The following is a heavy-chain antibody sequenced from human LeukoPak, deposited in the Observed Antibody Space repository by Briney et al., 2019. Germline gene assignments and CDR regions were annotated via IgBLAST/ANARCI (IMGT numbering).Heavy chain of an antibody. V-gene: IGHV3-23*01. Sequence: GGSLRLSCAASGFTFTNYWMSWVRQAPGKGLEWVSAISGSGGSTYYADSVKGRFTISRDNSKNTLYLQMNSLRAEDTAVYYCAKDPDYYGSGSIDYWGQGTLVTVSS. CDR1: GFTFTNYW. CDR3: AKDPDYYGSGSIDY. D-gene: IGHD3-10*01. J-gene: IGHJ4*02. CDR2: ISGSGGST.